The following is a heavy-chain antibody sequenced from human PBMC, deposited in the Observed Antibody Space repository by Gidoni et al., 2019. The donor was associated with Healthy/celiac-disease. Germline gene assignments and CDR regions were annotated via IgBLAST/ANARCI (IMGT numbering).Heavy chain of an antibody. CDR2: INPSGGST. J-gene: IGHJ4*02. Sequence: LEWMGIINPSGGSTSYAQKFQGRVTMTRATSTSTVYMELSSLRSEDTAVYYCARDGALTYYYDSSGYYIDYWGQGTLVTVSS. V-gene: IGHV1-46*01. CDR3: ARDGALTYYYDSSGYYIDY. D-gene: IGHD3-22*01.